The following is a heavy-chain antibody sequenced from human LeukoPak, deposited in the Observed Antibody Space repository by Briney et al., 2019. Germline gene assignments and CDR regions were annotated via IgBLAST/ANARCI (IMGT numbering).Heavy chain of an antibody. Sequence: PGGSLRLSCAASGFTFGDYAMHWVRQAPGQGLEWVSSIYWNSGIITYADSVRGRFTISRDNADNSLFLQMDSLRPEDTALYYCTKEETKYTFGNAFDYWGQGTLVTVSS. V-gene: IGHV3-9*01. D-gene: IGHD4-23*01. CDR1: GFTFGDYA. CDR2: IYWNSGII. J-gene: IGHJ4*02. CDR3: TKEETKYTFGNAFDY.